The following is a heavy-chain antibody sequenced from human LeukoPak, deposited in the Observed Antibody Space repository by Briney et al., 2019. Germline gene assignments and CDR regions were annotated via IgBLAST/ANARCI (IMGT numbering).Heavy chain of an antibody. D-gene: IGHD1-26*01. CDR1: GFTFSSYS. CDR3: ARSPSGSYQSFLDY. J-gene: IGHJ4*02. CDR2: ISSSSSYI. V-gene: IGHV3-21*01. Sequence: GGSLGLSCAASGFTFSSYSMNWVRQAPGKGLEWVSSISSSSSYIYYADSVKGRFTISRDNAKNSLYLQMNSLRAEDTAVYYCARSPSGSYQSFLDYWGQGTLVTVSS.